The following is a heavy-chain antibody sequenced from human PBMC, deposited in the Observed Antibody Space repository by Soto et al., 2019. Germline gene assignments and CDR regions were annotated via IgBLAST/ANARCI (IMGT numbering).Heavy chain of an antibody. CDR3: AKGGNWNYGMDV. CDR1: GFTFSSYA. V-gene: IGHV3-23*01. J-gene: IGHJ6*02. CDR2: ISGSGGST. Sequence: LRLSCAASGFTFSSYAMSWVRQAPGKGLEWVSAISGSGGSTYYADSVKGRFTISRDNSKNTLYLQMNSLRAEDTAVYYCAKGGNWNYGMDVWGQGTTVTVSS. D-gene: IGHD1-1*01.